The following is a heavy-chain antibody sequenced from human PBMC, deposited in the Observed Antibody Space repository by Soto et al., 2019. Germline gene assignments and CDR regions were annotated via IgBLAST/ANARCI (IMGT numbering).Heavy chain of an antibody. V-gene: IGHV3-30*02. CDR3: AKEEKAAPSHAFDV. CDR1: GVPFTTYA. CDR2: IWYDGTNK. J-gene: IGHJ3*01. Sequence: GFIRLSWAVAGVPFTTYAMHWIRTAQGQGLEWVAHIWYDGTNKNFADSVKGRFTISRDNSKNTLWLQMNSLRLEDTAVYYCAKEEKAAPSHAFDVCGQGTLV. D-gene: IGHD6-13*01.